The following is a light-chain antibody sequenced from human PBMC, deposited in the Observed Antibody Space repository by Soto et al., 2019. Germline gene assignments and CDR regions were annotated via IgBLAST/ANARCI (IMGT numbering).Light chain of an antibody. V-gene: IGKV1-5*01. CDR3: QQYNSYRA. CDR2: DAS. J-gene: IGKJ1*01. CDR1: QTINTR. Sequence: IRLPLTPSTLSAAVGDRFTITCRATQTINTRLAWYQQKPGKAPKLLIYDASSLESGVPSRFSGSGSGTEFTLTITSLQPDDFATYYCQQYNSYRAFGQGTKVDI.